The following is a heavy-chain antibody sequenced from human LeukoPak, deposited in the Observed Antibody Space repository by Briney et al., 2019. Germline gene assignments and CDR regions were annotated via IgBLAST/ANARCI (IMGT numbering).Heavy chain of an antibody. Sequence: ASVKVSCKASGYTFTSYFMHWVRQAPGQGLEWMGIINPSGGSTSYAQKFQGRVTMTRDTSTSTVYMELSSLGSEDTAVYYCASPTYCSSTSCLYYYGMDVWGQRSTVTVSS. CDR1: GYTFTSYF. J-gene: IGHJ6*02. D-gene: IGHD2-2*01. CDR2: INPSGGST. V-gene: IGHV1-46*01. CDR3: ASPTYCSSTSCLYYYGMDV.